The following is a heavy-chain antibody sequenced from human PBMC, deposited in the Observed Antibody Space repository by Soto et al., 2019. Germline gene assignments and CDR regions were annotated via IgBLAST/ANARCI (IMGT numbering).Heavy chain of an antibody. CDR1: GAALNSGNYY. D-gene: IGHD4-17*01. J-gene: IGHJ5*02. CDR2: IYVTGAV. V-gene: IGHV4-31*03. Sequence: LSLTCSVSGAALNSGNYYWSWIRQVPGKGLEWIGHIYVTGAVDYNPSLRDRITVSQDTSERQFSLNLRLVTAADTAVYYCARGTTVTTQAWFDPWGQGTLVTVSS. CDR3: ARGTTVTTQAWFDP.